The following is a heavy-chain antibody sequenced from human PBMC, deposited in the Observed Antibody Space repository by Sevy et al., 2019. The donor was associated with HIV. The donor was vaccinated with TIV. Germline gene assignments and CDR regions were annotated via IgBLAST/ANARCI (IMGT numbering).Heavy chain of an antibody. CDR2: VSFDGSEI. Sequence: GGSLRLSCAVSGFTFSTYAMHWVRQAPGKGLECVAIVSFDGSEINYADSVKGRFTISRDNSRNTLYLQMNSLRTEETAMYYCARDQLGSIDYWGQGTLVTVSS. CDR1: GFTFSTYA. D-gene: IGHD7-27*01. J-gene: IGHJ4*02. CDR3: ARDQLGSIDY. V-gene: IGHV3-30-3*01.